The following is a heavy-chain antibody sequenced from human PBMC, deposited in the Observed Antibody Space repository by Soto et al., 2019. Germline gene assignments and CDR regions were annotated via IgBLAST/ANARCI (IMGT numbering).Heavy chain of an antibody. Sequence: QVQLVESGGGVVQPGRSLRLSCAASGFTFSSYGMHWVRQAPGKGLEWVAIIWYDGSNKYYADSVKGRFTISRDNSQTALYLRMTSLRAENTAVYYCAGEGIRSAADGTGNYWGQGTLVAFSA. CDR2: IWYDGSNK. V-gene: IGHV3-33*01. CDR3: AGEGIRSAADGTGNY. D-gene: IGHD6-13*01. CDR1: GFTFSSYG. J-gene: IGHJ4*02.